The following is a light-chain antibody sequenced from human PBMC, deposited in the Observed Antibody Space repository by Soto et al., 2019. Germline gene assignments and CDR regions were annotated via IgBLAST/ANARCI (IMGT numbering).Light chain of an antibody. CDR1: SSDVGRYND. V-gene: IGLV2-8*01. CDR2: DVS. Sequence: QSALTQPPSASGSPGQSVTISCTGTSSDVGRYNDISWYQQHPGKAPKLMIYDVSKRPSGVPDRFSGSKSGNTASLTVSGLQDEDEADYYCSSYAGSSHYVFGTGTKLTVL. J-gene: IGLJ1*01. CDR3: SSYAGSSHYV.